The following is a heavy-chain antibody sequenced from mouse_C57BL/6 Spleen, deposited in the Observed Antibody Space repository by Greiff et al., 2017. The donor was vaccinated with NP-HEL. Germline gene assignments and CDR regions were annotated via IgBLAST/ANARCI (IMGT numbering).Heavy chain of an antibody. D-gene: IGHD1-1*01. J-gene: IGHJ4*01. CDR3: ARDRGYGSSYAMDY. V-gene: IGHV5-4*01. Sequence: EVMLVESGGGLVKPGGSLKLSCAASGFTFSSYAMSWVRQTPEKRLEWVATISDGGSYTYYPDNVKGRFTISRDNAKNNLYLQMSHLKSEDTAMYYCARDRGYGSSYAMDYWGQGTSVTVSS. CDR2: ISDGGSYT. CDR1: GFTFSSYA.